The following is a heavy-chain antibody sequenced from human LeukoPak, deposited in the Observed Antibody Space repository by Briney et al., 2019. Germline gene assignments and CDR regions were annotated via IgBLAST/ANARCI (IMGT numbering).Heavy chain of an antibody. CDR3: ASPPEWEPTYFDY. CDR2: ISYDGSNK. D-gene: IGHD1-26*01. Sequence: GGSLRLSCAASGFTFSSYAMHWVRQAPGEGLEWVAVISYDGSNKYYADSVKGRFTISRDNSKNTLYLQMNSLRAEDTAVYYCASPPEWEPTYFDYWGQGTLVTVSS. CDR1: GFTFSSYA. J-gene: IGHJ4*02. V-gene: IGHV3-30-3*01.